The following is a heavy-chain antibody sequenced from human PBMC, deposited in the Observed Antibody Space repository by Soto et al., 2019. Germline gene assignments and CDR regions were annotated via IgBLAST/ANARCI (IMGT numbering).Heavy chain of an antibody. CDR2: VSIGGST. V-gene: IGHV3-23*01. CDR1: GFTFSSYA. J-gene: IGHJ4*02. Sequence: PGESLKISCAASGFTFSSYAMGWVRQGPGKGLEWVAVVSIGGSTHYADSVRGRFTISRDNSKNTLSLQMNSLTAEDTAVYFCAKRRGAGGHFDYWGQGALVTV. CDR3: AKRRGAGGHFDY. D-gene: IGHD2-15*01.